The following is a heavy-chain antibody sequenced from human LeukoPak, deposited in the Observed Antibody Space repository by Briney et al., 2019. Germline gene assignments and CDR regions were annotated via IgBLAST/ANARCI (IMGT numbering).Heavy chain of an antibody. CDR3: AKVSPISPSGYLDY. J-gene: IGHJ4*02. CDR2: IRYDGSIK. V-gene: IGHV3-30*02. Sequence: GGSLRLSCAASGFTFSSYGMHWVRQAPGKGLDWVAFIRYDGSIKDHADSVKGRFTISRDNSKNTLFLQMNSLRDEDTAMYYCAKVSPISPSGYLDYWGQGAPVTVSS. CDR1: GFTFSSYG. D-gene: IGHD3-3*01.